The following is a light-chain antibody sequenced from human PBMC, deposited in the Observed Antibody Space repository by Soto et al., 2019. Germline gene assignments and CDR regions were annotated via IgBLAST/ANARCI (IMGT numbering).Light chain of an antibody. CDR1: SSDVGGYNY. Sequence: QSVVTQRASVYGSPGQSITISCTGTSSDVGGYNYVSWYQQHPGKAPKLMIYEVSNRPSGVSNRFSGSKSGNTASLTISGLQAEDEADYYCSSYTSSSTYVFGTGTKVTVL. CDR3: SSYTSSSTYV. J-gene: IGLJ1*01. CDR2: EVS. V-gene: IGLV2-14*01.